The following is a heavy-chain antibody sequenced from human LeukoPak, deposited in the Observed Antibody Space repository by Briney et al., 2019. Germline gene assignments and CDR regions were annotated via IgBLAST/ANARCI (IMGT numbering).Heavy chain of an antibody. D-gene: IGHD2-15*01. CDR3: ASRIRDSSFAFDL. Sequence: GDSLKISCKGSGSTFNNHFIAWLRQMPGKGLEWMGVIYTGDSDSTYSQSFQGQVSMSVDQSTNTAYLQWRSLRASDAAMYFCASRIRDSSFAFDLWGQGTMVTVSS. J-gene: IGHJ3*01. V-gene: IGHV5-51*01. CDR1: GSTFNNHF. CDR2: IYTGDSDS.